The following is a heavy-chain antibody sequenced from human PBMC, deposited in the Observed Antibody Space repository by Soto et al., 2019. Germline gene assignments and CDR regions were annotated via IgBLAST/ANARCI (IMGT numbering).Heavy chain of an antibody. CDR1: GFIFSGYG. V-gene: IGHV3-30*18. CDR2: ISYDGRRK. J-gene: IGHJ6*02. D-gene: IGHD3-9*01. Sequence: QVQLVESGGGVVQPGGSLRLSCSSSGFIFSGYGMHWVRQPPGKGLEWVAVISYDGRRKYYEDSVKGRFTVSRDNSQNTVYLELNSLRAEDSAIYYCAKDNLRDQLDWGMDVWGQGTTVTVSS. CDR3: AKDNLRDQLDWGMDV.